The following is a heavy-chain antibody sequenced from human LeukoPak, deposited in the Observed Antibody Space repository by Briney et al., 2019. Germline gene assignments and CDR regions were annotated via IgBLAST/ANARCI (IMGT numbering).Heavy chain of an antibody. V-gene: IGHV4-61*02. Sequence: TSQTLSLTCTVSGGSISSGSYYWSWIRQPAGKGLEWIGRIYTSGSTNYNPSLKSRVTISVDTSKNQFSLKLSSVTAADTAVYYCARSEYGVREPNWFDPWGQGTLVTVSS. J-gene: IGHJ5*02. D-gene: IGHD1-14*01. CDR1: GGSISSGSYY. CDR2: IYTSGST. CDR3: ARSEYGVREPNWFDP.